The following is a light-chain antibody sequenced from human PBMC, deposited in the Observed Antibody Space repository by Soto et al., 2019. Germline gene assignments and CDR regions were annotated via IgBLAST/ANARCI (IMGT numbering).Light chain of an antibody. Sequence: QSVLTQPASVSGSPGQSITISCTGTSSYVGTYSLVSWYQQHPGKAPKLMIYEVTKRPSGVSNRFSGSKSGNTASLTISGLRAEDEADYYCCSYAGTSTYVFGTGTKVTVL. V-gene: IGLV2-23*02. CDR1: SSYVGTYSL. CDR3: CSYAGTSTYV. J-gene: IGLJ1*01. CDR2: EVT.